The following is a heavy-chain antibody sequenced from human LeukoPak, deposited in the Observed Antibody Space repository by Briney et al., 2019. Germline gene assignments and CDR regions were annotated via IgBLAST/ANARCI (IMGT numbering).Heavy chain of an antibody. D-gene: IGHD4-17*01. Sequence: GGSLRLSCAASGFSFTNYWMHWVRQAPGKGLDWVSSISAGGGVTSNADSVKGRFTISRDNSKNTLYLQMNSLRAEDTAMYYCAKAARTTVTYSFDSWGQGTLVTVSS. J-gene: IGHJ4*02. CDR3: AKAARTTVTYSFDS. CDR2: ISAGGGVT. CDR1: GFSFTNYW. V-gene: IGHV3-23*01.